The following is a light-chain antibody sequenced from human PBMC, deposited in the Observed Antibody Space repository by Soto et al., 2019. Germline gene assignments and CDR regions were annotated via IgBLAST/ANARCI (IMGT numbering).Light chain of an antibody. J-gene: IGLJ2*01. CDR1: SSNIGAGYD. CDR2: GNS. CDR3: QSYDPSLSVVV. V-gene: IGLV1-40*01. Sequence: QSVLTQPPSVSGAPGQRVTISCTGSSSNIGAGYDVHWYQQLPGTAPKLLIYGNSNRPSGVPDRFSGSKSGTSASLAITGLQAEDEADYYCQSYDPSLSVVVFGGGTQLTVL.